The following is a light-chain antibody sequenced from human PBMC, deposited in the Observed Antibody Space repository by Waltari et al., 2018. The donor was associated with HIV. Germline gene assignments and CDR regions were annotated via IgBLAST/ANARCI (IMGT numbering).Light chain of an antibody. CDR2: AAS. Sequence: DIQLTQSPSFLSASVVDRDTITCRASQGISSYLAWYQQKPGKAPKLLIYAASTLQSGVPSRFSGSGSGTEFTLTISSLQPEDFATYFCQHLNSYPLTFGGGTKVEIK. V-gene: IGKV1-9*01. CDR1: QGISSY. CDR3: QHLNSYPLT. J-gene: IGKJ4*01.